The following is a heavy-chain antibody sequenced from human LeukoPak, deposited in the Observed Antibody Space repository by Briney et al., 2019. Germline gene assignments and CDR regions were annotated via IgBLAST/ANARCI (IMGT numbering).Heavy chain of an antibody. D-gene: IGHD3-10*01. CDR3: AKLYGLGY. Sequence: PGRSLRLSCAASGFTFSSYGMHWVRQAPGKGLEWVAVISYDGSNKYYADSVKGRFTISRDNSKNTLYLQMNSLRAEDTAVYYCAKLYGLGYWGQGTLVTVSS. CDR1: GFTFSSYG. J-gene: IGHJ4*02. CDR2: ISYDGSNK. V-gene: IGHV3-30*18.